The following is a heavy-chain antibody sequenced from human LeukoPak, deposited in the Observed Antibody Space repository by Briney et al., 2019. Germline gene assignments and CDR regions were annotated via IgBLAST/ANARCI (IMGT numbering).Heavy chain of an antibody. Sequence: GGSLRLSCAASGFTFSTYAMTWIRQAPGKGLEWVSLISGTGGSTYYADSVKGRFTISRDNAKNSLYLQMSSLRAEDTAVYYCARRLDCWGQGTLVTVSS. CDR2: ISGTGGST. V-gene: IGHV3-23*01. J-gene: IGHJ4*02. CDR3: ARRLDC. CDR1: GFTFSTYA. D-gene: IGHD1-1*01.